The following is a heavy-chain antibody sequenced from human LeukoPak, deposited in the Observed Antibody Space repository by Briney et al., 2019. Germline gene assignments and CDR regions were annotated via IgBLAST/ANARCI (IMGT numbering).Heavy chain of an antibody. D-gene: IGHD6-13*01. CDR3: AESGTGPHPNWFDP. J-gene: IGHJ5*02. Sequence: PGGSLRLSCAASGFSFSTYAMSWVRQAPGKGLEWVSAVSGSGGNTYYADSVQGRLTISRDNSKNTLYLQMNSLRAEDTAVYYCAESGTGPHPNWFDPWGQGTLVTVAS. CDR1: GFSFSTYA. CDR2: VSGSGGNT. V-gene: IGHV3-23*01.